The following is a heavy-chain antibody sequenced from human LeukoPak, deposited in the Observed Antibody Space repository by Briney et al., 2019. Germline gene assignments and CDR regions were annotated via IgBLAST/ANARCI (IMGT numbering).Heavy chain of an antibody. D-gene: IGHD3-10*01. CDR3: ARDRGARTYYYMDV. Sequence: SQTLSLTCTVSGGSISSGSYYWSWIRQPAGKGLEWIGRIYTSGSTNYNPSLKSRVTISVDTSKNQFSLKLSSVTAADTAVYYCARDRGARTYYYMDVWGKGTTVTVSS. CDR2: IYTSGST. CDR1: GGSISSGSYY. V-gene: IGHV4-61*02. J-gene: IGHJ6*03.